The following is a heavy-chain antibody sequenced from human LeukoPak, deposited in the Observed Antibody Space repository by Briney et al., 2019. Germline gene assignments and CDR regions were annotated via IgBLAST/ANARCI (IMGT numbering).Heavy chain of an antibody. D-gene: IGHD3-9*01. CDR3: ARSALRYFDWSTFDY. J-gene: IGHJ4*02. Sequence: PGGSLRLSCAASGFTVSSNYMSWVRQAPGKGLEWVSVVYSGGSTYYADSVKGRFTISRHNSKNTLYLQMNSLRAEDTAVYYCARSALRYFDWSTFDYWGQGTLVTVSS. CDR2: VYSGGST. V-gene: IGHV3-53*04. CDR1: GFTVSSNY.